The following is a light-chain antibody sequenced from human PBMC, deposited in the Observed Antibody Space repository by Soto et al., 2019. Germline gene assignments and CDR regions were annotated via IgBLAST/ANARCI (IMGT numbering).Light chain of an antibody. CDR2: EVS. CDR1: SSDVGGYNY. V-gene: IGLV2-14*01. J-gene: IGLJ2*01. CDR3: SSYTSSGTVV. Sequence: QSALTQPASVSGSPGQSITISCTGTSSDVGGYNYVSWYQQHPGKAPKLMIYEVSNRPSGVSNRFSGSKSGNTASLTISGLQAEDEADYYCSSYTSSGTVVFGGGTKL.